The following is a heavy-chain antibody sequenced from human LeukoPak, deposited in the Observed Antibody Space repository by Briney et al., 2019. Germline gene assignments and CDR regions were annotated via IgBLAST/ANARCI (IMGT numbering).Heavy chain of an antibody. D-gene: IGHD2-8*01. V-gene: IGHV4-59*01. Sequence: SETLSLTCTVPGGSISSYYWSWIRQPPGKGLEWIGDIYSSGRTNYNPSLKSRVTISVDTSKNQFSLKLSSVTAADTAVYYCARDLWDIVLMVYARGNAFDIWGQGTMVTVSS. CDR1: GGSISSYY. CDR3: ARDLWDIVLMVYARGNAFDI. CDR2: IYSSGRT. J-gene: IGHJ3*02.